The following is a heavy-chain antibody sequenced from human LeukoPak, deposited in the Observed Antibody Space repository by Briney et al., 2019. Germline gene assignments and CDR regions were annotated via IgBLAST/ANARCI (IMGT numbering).Heavy chain of an antibody. V-gene: IGHV3-66*01. Sequence: GGSLRLSCAASGFTVSSNYMSWVRQAPGKGLEWVSVIYSGGSTYYADSVKGRFTISRDNSKNTLYLQMNSLRAEDTAVYYCARFGGNGEYLGAFDIWGQGTMVTVSS. CDR3: ARFGGNGEYLGAFDI. J-gene: IGHJ3*02. D-gene: IGHD4-23*01. CDR1: GFTVSSNY. CDR2: IYSGGST.